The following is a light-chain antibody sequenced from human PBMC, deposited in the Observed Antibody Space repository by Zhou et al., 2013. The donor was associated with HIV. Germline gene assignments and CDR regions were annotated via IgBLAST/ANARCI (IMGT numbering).Light chain of an antibody. Sequence: DIQMTQSPSTLSASVGDRVIITCRASQSIGTWLAWYQQKPGRAPKLLMSKTSSLESGVPSRFSGSGSGTEFTLTISSLQPDDFATYYCQQYKLRTPTFGEGPRW. V-gene: IGKV1-5*03. CDR2: KTS. J-gene: IGKJ4*01. CDR3: QQYKLRTPT. CDR1: QSIGTW.